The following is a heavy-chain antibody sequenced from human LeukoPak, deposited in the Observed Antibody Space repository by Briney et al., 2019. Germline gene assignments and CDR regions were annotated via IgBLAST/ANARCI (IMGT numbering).Heavy chain of an antibody. D-gene: IGHD3-10*01. J-gene: IGHJ2*01. V-gene: IGHV4-39*07. CDR1: GGSIRSNSYY. Sequence: SETLSLTCTVSGGSIRSNSYYWGWIRQPPGKGLEWIGSIYYSGSTYYNPSLKSRVTISVDTSKNQFSLKLSSVTAADTAVYYCARPGSRGFWYFDFWGRGTLVTVSS. CDR2: IYYSGST. CDR3: ARPGSRGFWYFDF.